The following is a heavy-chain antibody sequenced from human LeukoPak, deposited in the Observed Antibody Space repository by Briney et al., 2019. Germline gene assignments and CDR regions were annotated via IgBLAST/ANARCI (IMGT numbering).Heavy chain of an antibody. CDR3: ARGGWNDDLDY. J-gene: IGHJ4*02. CDR1: GFTFSSYE. Sequence: GGSLRLSCAASGFTFSSYEMNWVRQAPGKGLEWVSYIISSGSAIYYADSVKGRFTISRDNAKNSLYLQMNSLRAEDTAVYYCARGGWNDDLDYWGQGTLVTVSS. V-gene: IGHV3-48*03. CDR2: IISSGSAI. D-gene: IGHD1-1*01.